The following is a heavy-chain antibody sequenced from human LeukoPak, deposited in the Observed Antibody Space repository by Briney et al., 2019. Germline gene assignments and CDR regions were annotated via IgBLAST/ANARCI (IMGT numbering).Heavy chain of an antibody. CDR3: ARDRGSLGPPLYIVVVPAAIDYMDV. CDR1: GYTFTSYG. CDR2: ISAYNGNT. D-gene: IGHD2-2*02. Sequence: ASVKVSCKASGYTFTSYGISWVRQAPGQGLEWMGWISAYNGNTNYAQKLQGRVTMTTDTSTSTAYMELRSLRSDDTAVYYCARDRGSLGPPLYIVVVPAAIDYMDVWGKGTTVTVSS. J-gene: IGHJ6*03. V-gene: IGHV1-18*01.